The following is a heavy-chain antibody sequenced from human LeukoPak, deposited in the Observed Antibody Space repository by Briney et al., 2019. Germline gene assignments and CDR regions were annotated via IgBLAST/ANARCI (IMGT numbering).Heavy chain of an antibody. D-gene: IGHD6-19*01. CDR1: GFTFDDYA. CDR3: AKDGSGHYYYGMDV. CDR2: ISWNSGSI. V-gene: IGHV3-9*01. J-gene: IGHJ6*02. Sequence: PGGSLRLSCAASGFTFDDYAMHWVRQAPGKGLEWVSGISWNSGSIGYADSVKGRFTISRDNAKNSLYLQMNSLRAEDTALYYCAKDGSGHYYYGMDVWGQGTMVTVSS.